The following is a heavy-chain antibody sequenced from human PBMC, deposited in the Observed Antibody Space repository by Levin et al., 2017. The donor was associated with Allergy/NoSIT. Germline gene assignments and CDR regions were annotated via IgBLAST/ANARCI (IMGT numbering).Heavy chain of an antibody. Sequence: SCTVSGGSISSGAYFWTWIRQRPGKGLEWLGFISYIGDTYYHPSLSSRLTISVVASKNQFSLRLSSVTAADTAIYYCARAPSSSTWYAPNGAASPLYSDYWGQGALVTVSS. V-gene: IGHV4-31*03. CDR3: ARAPSSSTWYAPNGAASPLYSDY. CDR1: GGSISSGAYF. CDR2: ISYIGDT. D-gene: IGHD6-13*01. J-gene: IGHJ4*02.